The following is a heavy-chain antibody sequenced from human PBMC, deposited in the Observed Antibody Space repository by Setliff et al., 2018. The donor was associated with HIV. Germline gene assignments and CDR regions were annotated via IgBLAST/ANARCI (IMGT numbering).Heavy chain of an antibody. J-gene: IGHJ6*02. CDR3: ARGFLNWLGFEQEYYGMDV. V-gene: IGHV4-59*08. D-gene: IGHD3-3*01. CDR1: GASISGFY. CDR2: VYYTGIT. Sequence: NPSETLSLTCTVSGASISGFYWSWIRQPPGKGLEWIGYVYYTGITNYNPSLKSRVTISVDSSKNQFSLKLNSVTAADTAVYYCARGFLNWLGFEQEYYGMDVWGQGTTVTVSS.